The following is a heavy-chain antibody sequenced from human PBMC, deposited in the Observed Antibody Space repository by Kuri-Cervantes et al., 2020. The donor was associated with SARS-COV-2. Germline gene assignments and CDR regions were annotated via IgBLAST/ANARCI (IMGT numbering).Heavy chain of an antibody. V-gene: IGHV1-18*01. D-gene: IGHD3-3*01. CDR2: INAYNGNT. Sequence: ASVKVSCKASGYTFTSYAMNWVRQAPGQGLEWMGWINAYNGNTNYAQKLQGRVTMTTDTSTSTAYMELRSLRSDDTAVYYCARDGIFFGHYYYGMDVWGQGTTVTVSS. CDR1: GYTFTSYA. J-gene: IGHJ6*02. CDR3: ARDGIFFGHYYYGMDV.